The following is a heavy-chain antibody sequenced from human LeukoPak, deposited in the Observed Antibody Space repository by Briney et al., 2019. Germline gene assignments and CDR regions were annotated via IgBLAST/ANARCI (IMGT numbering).Heavy chain of an antibody. Sequence: GGSLRLSCAASGFTFDDYAMHLVRQAPGKGLEWVSLISGDGGSTYYADSVKGRFTISRDNSKNSLYLQMNSLRTEDTALYYCAKAPVRVVVPAASDYYYMDVWGKGTTVTVSS. V-gene: IGHV3-43*02. J-gene: IGHJ6*03. CDR3: AKAPVRVVVPAASDYYYMDV. D-gene: IGHD2-2*01. CDR2: ISGDGGST. CDR1: GFTFDDYA.